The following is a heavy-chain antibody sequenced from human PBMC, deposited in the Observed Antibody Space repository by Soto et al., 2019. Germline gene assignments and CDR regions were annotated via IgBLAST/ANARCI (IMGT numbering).Heavy chain of an antibody. V-gene: IGHV1-18*01. CDR1: GYTFTSYG. D-gene: IGHD2-15*01. J-gene: IGHJ5*02. Sequence: QVQLVQSGAEVKKPGASVKVSCKASGYTFTSYGISWVRQAPGQGLEWMGWISAYNGNTNYAQKLQGRVTMTTDTSTSTAYMELRSLRSDDTAGYYGARSRGGAAQGVTGWFDPWGQGTLVTVSS. CDR3: ARSRGGAAQGVTGWFDP. CDR2: ISAYNGNT.